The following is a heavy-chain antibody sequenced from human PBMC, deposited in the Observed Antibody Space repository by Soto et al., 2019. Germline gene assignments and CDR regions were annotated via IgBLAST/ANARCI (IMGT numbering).Heavy chain of an antibody. CDR1: GFTFSSYS. CDR3: AKARGEGDAFDI. D-gene: IGHD3-10*01. Sequence: GGSLRLSCAASGFTFSSYSMNWVRQAPGKGLEWVSYISSSSSTIYYADSVKGLFTISRDNAKNSLYLQMNSLRAEDAVEYYGAKARGEGDAFDIWGQGTMVTVSS. J-gene: IGHJ3*02. V-gene: IGHV3-48*04. CDR2: ISSSSSTI.